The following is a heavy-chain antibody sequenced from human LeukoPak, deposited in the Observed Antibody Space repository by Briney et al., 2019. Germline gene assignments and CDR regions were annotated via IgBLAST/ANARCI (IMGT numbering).Heavy chain of an antibody. CDR3: AKDLYDSSGSRYDY. D-gene: IGHD3-22*01. J-gene: IGHJ4*02. CDR1: GFIVSSTY. Sequence: PGVTLRRSCAASGFIVSSTYVSWVRQAPGKGLEWVAVIYYDGRTYYADSVKGRFTISSDNSKNTVFLHINSLRAEDTAVYYCAKDLYDSSGSRYDYWGQGTLVTVSS. CDR2: IYYDGRT. V-gene: IGHV3-53*01.